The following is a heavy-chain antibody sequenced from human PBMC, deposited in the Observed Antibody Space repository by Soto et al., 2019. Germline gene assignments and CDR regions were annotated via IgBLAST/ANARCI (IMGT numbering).Heavy chain of an antibody. CDR1: GFTFSDSG. J-gene: IGHJ4*02. D-gene: IGHD3-22*01. Sequence: GGSLRLSCVGSGFTFSDSGMAWVRQAPGKGLEWLSVMSGDGRTRYALSVTGRFTISRDNSKNTLYLQMRSLRAEDAAAYYCVKWHTSNFDSLPFTGFDLWGQGTQVTVSS. CDR2: MSGDGRT. CDR3: VKWHTSNFDSLPFTGFDL. V-gene: IGHV3-23*01.